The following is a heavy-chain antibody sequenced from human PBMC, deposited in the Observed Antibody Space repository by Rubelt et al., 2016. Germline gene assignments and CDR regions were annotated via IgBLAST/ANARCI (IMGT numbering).Heavy chain of an antibody. CDR3: ARSRGNTVTTGGGFDP. CDR1: GGSIRSYY. Sequence: QVQLRESGPGLVKPSETLSLTCTVSGGSIRSYYWSWIRQPAGKGLEWIGRIYTSGSTNYNPSLKSRGTMSVDTSKDQVSLKLSSVTAADTAVYYCARSRGNTVTTGGGFDPWGQGTLVTVSS. CDR2: IYTSGST. D-gene: IGHD4-17*01. V-gene: IGHV4-4*07. J-gene: IGHJ5*02.